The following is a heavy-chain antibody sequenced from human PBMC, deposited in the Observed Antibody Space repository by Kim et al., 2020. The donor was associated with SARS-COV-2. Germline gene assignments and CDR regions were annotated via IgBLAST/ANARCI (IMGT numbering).Heavy chain of an antibody. CDR3: ARAYSSGWSVLDYYYYYGMDV. Sequence: GESLKISCKGSGYSFTSYWISWVRQMPGKGLEWMGRIDPSDSYTNYSPSFQGHVTISADKSISTAYLQWSSLKASDTAMYYCARAYSSGWSVLDYYYYYGMDVWGQGTTVTVSS. J-gene: IGHJ6*02. D-gene: IGHD6-19*01. CDR1: GYSFTSYW. CDR2: IDPSDSYT. V-gene: IGHV5-10-1*01.